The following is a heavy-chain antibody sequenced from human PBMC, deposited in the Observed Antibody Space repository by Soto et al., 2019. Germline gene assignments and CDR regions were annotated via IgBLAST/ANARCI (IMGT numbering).Heavy chain of an antibody. Sequence: GGSLRLSCAASGFTFTTYAMRWVRQAPGKGLEWASAISASGDITYYADSVKGRFTISRDSSKNTLYLQMNGLRAKDTAIYYCAKNPLRFLEWLLHFAYWGQGTLVTVSS. V-gene: IGHV3-23*01. J-gene: IGHJ4*02. CDR1: GFTFTTYA. CDR2: ISASGDIT. CDR3: AKNPLRFLEWLLHFAY. D-gene: IGHD3-3*01.